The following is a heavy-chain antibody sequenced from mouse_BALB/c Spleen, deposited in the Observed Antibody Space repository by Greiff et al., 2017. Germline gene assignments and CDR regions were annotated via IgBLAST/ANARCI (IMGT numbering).Heavy chain of an antibody. V-gene: IGHV5-9-4*01. D-gene: IGHD3-1*01. CDR3: ASDSSGYAY. CDR1: GFTFSSYA. CDR2: ISSGGSYT. J-gene: IGHJ3*01. Sequence: EVKLVESGGGLVKPGGSLKLSCAASGFTFSSYAMSWVRQSPEKRLEWVAEISSGGSYTYYPDTVTGRFTISRDNAKNTLYLEMSSLRSEDTAMYYCASDSSGYAYWGQGTLVTVSA.